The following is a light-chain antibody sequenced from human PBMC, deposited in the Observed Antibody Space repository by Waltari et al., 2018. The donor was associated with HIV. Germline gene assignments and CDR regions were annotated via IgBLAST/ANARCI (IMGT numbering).Light chain of an antibody. Sequence: QSALTQPRSVSGSPGQPVTISCTGTSSDVGGFNFVSWYQRHPGKAPKLMIYDVTKRPSVVPDRFSGSKFDNTASLTISGLQADDEADYYCCSYAGSYTLVVFGGGTKLTVL. V-gene: IGLV2-11*01. J-gene: IGLJ2*01. CDR3: CSYAGSYTLVV. CDR1: SSDVGGFNF. CDR2: DVT.